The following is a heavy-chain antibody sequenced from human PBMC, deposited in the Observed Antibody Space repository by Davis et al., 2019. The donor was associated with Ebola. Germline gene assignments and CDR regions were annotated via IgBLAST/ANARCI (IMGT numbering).Heavy chain of an antibody. D-gene: IGHD2-21*02. CDR2: ISSSSNYI. Sequence: GGSLRLSCAASGFTFDSYSMNWVRQAPGKGLEWVSFISSSSNYIYYADSVKGRFTVSRDNAKNSLYLQMNSLRAEDTAVYYCVRDPALVVTGGGWFFGLWGRGTLVTVSS. CDR3: VRDPALVVTGGGWFFGL. CDR1: GFTFDSYS. V-gene: IGHV3-21*01. J-gene: IGHJ2*01.